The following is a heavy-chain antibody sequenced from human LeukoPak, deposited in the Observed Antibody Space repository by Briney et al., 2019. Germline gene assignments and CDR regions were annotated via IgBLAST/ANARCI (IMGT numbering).Heavy chain of an antibody. Sequence: SETLSLTCTVSGGSVSSDAFPWSWIRQHPGKGLEWIGYIYYSGSTYYNPSLKSRVSISVDTSKNQFSLKLNSVTVADTAVYYCARQRGPDYFAGSGVDSWGQGTLVTVSS. CDR3: ARQRGPDYFAGSGVDS. CDR2: IYYSGST. J-gene: IGHJ4*02. CDR1: GGSVSSDAFP. V-gene: IGHV4-31*03. D-gene: IGHD3-22*01.